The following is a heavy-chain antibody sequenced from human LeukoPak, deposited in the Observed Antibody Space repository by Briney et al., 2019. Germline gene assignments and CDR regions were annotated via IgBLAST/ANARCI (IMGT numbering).Heavy chain of an antibody. V-gene: IGHV5-51*01. CDR1: GYSFTSYW. J-gene: IGHJ4*02. CDR3: ARAFTVTTFDY. D-gene: IGHD4-17*01. Sequence: GESLKISFKGSGYSFTSYWIGWVRQMPGKGLEWMGIIFPGDSDTRYSPSFQGQVTISADKSISTAYLQWSSLKASDTAMYYCARAFTVTTFDYWGQGTLVTVSS. CDR2: IFPGDSDT.